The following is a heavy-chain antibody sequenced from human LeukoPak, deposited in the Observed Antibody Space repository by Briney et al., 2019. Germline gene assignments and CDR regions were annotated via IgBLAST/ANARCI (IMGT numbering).Heavy chain of an antibody. CDR3: ARDHFEYSVHYGMDV. V-gene: IGHV4-4*07. Sequence: SETLSLTCSVSGGSISSYYWSWIRQPAGKGLEWIGRVHRSGDTNYNPSLKSRLTMSVETSKNQISLRLRSVSAADTAVYYCARDHFEYSVHYGMDVWGQGTTVTVSS. D-gene: IGHD3-9*01. CDR1: GGSISSYY. CDR2: VHRSGDT. J-gene: IGHJ6*02.